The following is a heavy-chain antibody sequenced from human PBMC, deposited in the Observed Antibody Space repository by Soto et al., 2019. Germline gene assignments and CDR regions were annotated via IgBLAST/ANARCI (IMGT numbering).Heavy chain of an antibody. CDR1: GFIFISYG. CDR3: AKDRDSGYGHFDY. J-gene: IGHJ4*02. D-gene: IGHD5-12*01. V-gene: IGHV3-30*18. Sequence: GGSLRLSCAASGFIFISYGMHWVRQAPGKGLEWVAVISYDGSNKYYADSVKGRFTISRDNSKNTLYLQMNSLRAEDTAVYYCAKDRDSGYGHFDYWGQGTLVSVSS. CDR2: ISYDGSNK.